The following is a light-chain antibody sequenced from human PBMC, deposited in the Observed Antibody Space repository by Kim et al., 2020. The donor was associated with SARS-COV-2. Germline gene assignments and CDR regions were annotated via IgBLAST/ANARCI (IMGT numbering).Light chain of an antibody. CDR3: QQRHAWPVT. J-gene: IGKJ5*01. CDR1: QGVTSD. V-gene: IGKV3-11*01. Sequence: LSPGERATLSCRASQGVTSDLAWYQQKSGQAPRLLIYDASNRATGVPARFSGSGSGTDFSLTISSLEPEDFAVYYCQQRHAWPVTFGQGTRLEIK. CDR2: DAS.